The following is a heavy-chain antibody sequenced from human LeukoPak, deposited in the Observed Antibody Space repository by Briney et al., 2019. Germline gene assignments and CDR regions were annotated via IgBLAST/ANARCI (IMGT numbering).Heavy chain of an antibody. V-gene: IGHV3-30*18. CDR2: ISYDGSNK. CDR1: GFTFSNYW. Sequence: PGGSLRLSCAASGFTFSNYWMSWVRQAPGKGLEWVAVISYDGSNKYYADSVKGRFTISRDNSKNTLYLQMNSLRAEDTAVYYCAKASAMIVVVSKHFDYWGQGTLVTVSS. D-gene: IGHD3-22*01. CDR3: AKASAMIVVVSKHFDY. J-gene: IGHJ4*02.